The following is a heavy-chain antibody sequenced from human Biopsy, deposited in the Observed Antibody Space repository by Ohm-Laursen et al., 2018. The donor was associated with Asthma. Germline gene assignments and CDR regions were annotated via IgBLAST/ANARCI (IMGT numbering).Heavy chain of an antibody. CDR3: ATNSGAYKNSLGDGLDV. CDR2: TWFDGSKK. J-gene: IGHJ6*02. V-gene: IGHV3-33*01. D-gene: IGHD1-26*01. Sequence: SLRLSCAASGFTFTTYGMHWVRQAPGRGLEWVGVTWFDGSKKYYADSVKGRFTISRDNSKKMLYLQMNSLRAEDTAVYYCATNSGAYKNSLGDGLDVWGQGTTVIVSS. CDR1: GFTFTTYG.